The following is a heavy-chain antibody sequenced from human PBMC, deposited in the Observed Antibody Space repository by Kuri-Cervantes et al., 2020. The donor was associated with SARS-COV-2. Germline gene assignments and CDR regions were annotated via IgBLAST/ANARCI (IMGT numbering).Heavy chain of an antibody. D-gene: IGHD6-13*01. CDR3: AREYSSSWSGDV. CDR2: ISSSGNTL. Sequence: GESLKISCAASVFTFSNYYMNWLRQAPGKGLEWVSYISSSGNTLYYADSVKGRFTISRDNAKNSLYLQMNSLRAEDTAVYYCAREYSSSWSGDVWGQGTTVTVSS. V-gene: IGHV3-11*04. CDR1: VFTFSNYY. J-gene: IGHJ6*02.